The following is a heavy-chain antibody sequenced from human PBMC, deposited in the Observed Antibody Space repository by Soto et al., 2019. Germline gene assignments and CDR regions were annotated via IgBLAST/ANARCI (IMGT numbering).Heavy chain of an antibody. V-gene: IGHV4-34*01. D-gene: IGHD6-13*01. J-gene: IGHJ1*01. CDR2: INHSGST. Sequence: QVQLQQWGAGLLKPSETLSLTCAVYGGSFSGYYWSWIRQPPGKGLEWIGEINHSGSTNYNPSLKSRVTISVDXXKXQXXLKLSSVTAADTAVYYCARGLKRKNIAAASGYFQHWGQGTLVTVSS. CDR1: GGSFSGYY. CDR3: ARGLKRKNIAAASGYFQH.